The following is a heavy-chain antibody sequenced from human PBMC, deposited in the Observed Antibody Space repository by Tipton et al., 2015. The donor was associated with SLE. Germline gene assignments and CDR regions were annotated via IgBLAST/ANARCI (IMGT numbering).Heavy chain of an antibody. V-gene: IGHV4-4*07. J-gene: IGHJ2*01. Sequence: TLSLTCAVSGYSLSRGSYWGWIRQPAGGGLEWIGRIYTNENTNYNPSLKSRVTMSVETSKNPFSLKLISVTAADTAVYYCAREFLNPVTTVHYYFDLWGRGTLVTVSS. D-gene: IGHD4-11*01. CDR2: IYTNENT. CDR1: GYSLSRGSY. CDR3: AREFLNPVTTVHYYFDL.